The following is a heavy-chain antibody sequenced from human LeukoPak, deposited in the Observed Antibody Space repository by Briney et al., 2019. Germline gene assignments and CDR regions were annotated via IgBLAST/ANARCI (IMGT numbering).Heavy chain of an antibody. CDR2: ISSSSSYI. CDR1: GFTFSSYS. CDR3: AKENGYNPPYYFDY. D-gene: IGHD5-24*01. V-gene: IGHV3-21*01. J-gene: IGHJ4*02. Sequence: GGSLRLSCAASGFTFSSYSMNWVRQAPGKGLEWVSSISSSSSYIYYADSVKGRFTISRDNAKNSLYLQMDSLRAEDTAVYYCAKENGYNPPYYFDYWGQGTLVTVSS.